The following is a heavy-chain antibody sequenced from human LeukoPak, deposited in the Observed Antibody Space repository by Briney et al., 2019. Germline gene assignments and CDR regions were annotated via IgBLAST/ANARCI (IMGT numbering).Heavy chain of an antibody. J-gene: IGHJ4*02. CDR3: ARRSKSSAIWYYFDY. Sequence: GGSLRLSCAASGFSFSSYGINWVRQAPGKGLEWVSGISGSGDITYYADYVKGRFTISRDNSRNTLYLQMNSLRAEDTAVYYCARRSKSSAIWYYFDYWGQGTLVTVSS. CDR1: GFSFSSYG. V-gene: IGHV3-23*01. CDR2: ISGSGDIT. D-gene: IGHD6-25*01.